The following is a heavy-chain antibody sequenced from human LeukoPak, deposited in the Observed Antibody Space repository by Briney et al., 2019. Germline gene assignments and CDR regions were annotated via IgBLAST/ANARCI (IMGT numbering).Heavy chain of an antibody. D-gene: IGHD6-19*01. CDR1: GFTFSSYW. J-gene: IGHJ4*02. Sequence: GGSLRLSCAASGFTFSSYWMSWVRQAPGKGLEWVANIKQDGSEKYYVDSVKGRFTISRDNAKNSLYLQMSSLRAEDTAVYYCARDRDSSGWYPGYYWGQGTLVTVSS. CDR3: ARDRDSSGWYPGYY. V-gene: IGHV3-7*01. CDR2: IKQDGSEK.